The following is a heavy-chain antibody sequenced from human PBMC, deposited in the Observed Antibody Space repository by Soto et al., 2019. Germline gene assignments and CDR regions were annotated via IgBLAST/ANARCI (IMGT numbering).Heavy chain of an antibody. V-gene: IGHV3-23*01. D-gene: IGHD5-12*01. Sequence: PGGSLRLSCAASAFTFNNYAMSWVRQAPGKGLEWVSTITGSGGSTYFADSVKGRFTISRDNSKNTLYLQMNSLRAEDTAVYYCARGMPYSGYDPSPPFDYWGQGTLVTVSS. CDR3: ARGMPYSGYDPSPPFDY. J-gene: IGHJ4*02. CDR2: ITGSGGST. CDR1: AFTFNNYA.